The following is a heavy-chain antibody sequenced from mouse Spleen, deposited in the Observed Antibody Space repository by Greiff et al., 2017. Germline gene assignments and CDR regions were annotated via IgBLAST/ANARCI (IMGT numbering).Heavy chain of an antibody. D-gene: IGHD2-13*01. V-gene: IGHV14-4*01. Sequence: EVQLQQSGAELVRPGASVKLSCTASGFNIKDDYMHWVKQRPEQGLEWIGWIDPENGDTEYASKFQGKATITADTSSNTAYLQLSSLTSEDTAVYYCTTDGDHPAWFAYWGQGTLVTVSA. CDR1: GFNIKDDY. CDR3: TTDGDHPAWFAY. J-gene: IGHJ3*01. CDR2: IDPENGDT.